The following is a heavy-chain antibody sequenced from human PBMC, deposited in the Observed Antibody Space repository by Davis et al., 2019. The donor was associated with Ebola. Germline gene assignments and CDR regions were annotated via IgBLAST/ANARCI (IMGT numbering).Heavy chain of an antibody. D-gene: IGHD2-8*02. V-gene: IGHV1-18*01. Sequence: ASVKVSCKASGYTFTSYDINWVRQAPGQGLEWMGWISAYNGNTNYAQKLQGRVTMTTDTSTSTANMELRSLRSDDTAVYYWARCGGGVCYTGDYFDYWGQGTLVTVSS. J-gene: IGHJ4*02. CDR2: ISAYNGNT. CDR3: ARCGGGVCYTGDYFDY. CDR1: GYTFTSYD.